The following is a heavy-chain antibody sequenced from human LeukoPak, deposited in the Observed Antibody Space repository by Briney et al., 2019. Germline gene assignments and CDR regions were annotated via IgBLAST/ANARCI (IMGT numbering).Heavy chain of an antibody. J-gene: IGHJ3*02. CDR1: GYTFTSYG. D-gene: IGHD3-3*01. Sequence: GASVKVSCKASGYTFTSYGISWVRQAPGQGLEWMGWISAYNGNTNYAQRLQGRVTMTTDTSTSTAYMELRSLRSEDTAVYYCARVIITIFGVVDAFDIWGQGTMVTVSS. CDR3: ARVIITIFGVVDAFDI. CDR2: ISAYNGNT. V-gene: IGHV1-18*01.